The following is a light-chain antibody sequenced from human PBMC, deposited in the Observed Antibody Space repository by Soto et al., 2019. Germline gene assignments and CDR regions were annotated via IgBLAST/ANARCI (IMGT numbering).Light chain of an antibody. CDR1: QTISGW. CDR2: DAS. Sequence: DIKMNQSPSTLSASVGDTVTITCRASQTISGWLAWYQQRPGKAPNLLIFDASTLESGVPSRFSGSGSGATFTLTISSLQSDDFATYYCQHYNSFSEPFGQGTKVAIK. V-gene: IGKV1-5*01. CDR3: QHYNSFSEP. J-gene: IGKJ1*01.